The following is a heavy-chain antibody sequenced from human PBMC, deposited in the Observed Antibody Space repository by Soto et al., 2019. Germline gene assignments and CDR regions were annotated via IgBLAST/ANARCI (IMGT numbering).Heavy chain of an antibody. CDR1: GFSLTANGVS. D-gene: IGHD3-9*01. J-gene: IGHJ1*01. CDR2: VYWDDDK. CDR3: ATLTGSH. Sequence: KESGHPLVKPTQTLTLTCRFSGFSLTANGVSVGWVRQPPGLALEWLAMVYWDDDKHYSASLRSRLSITKDTAKSQVVLTMTNMDPVDTGTYYCATLTGSHWGQGALVTVSS. V-gene: IGHV2-5*02.